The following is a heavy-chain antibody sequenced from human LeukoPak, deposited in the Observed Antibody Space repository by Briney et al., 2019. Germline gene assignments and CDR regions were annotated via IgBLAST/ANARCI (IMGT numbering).Heavy chain of an antibody. D-gene: IGHD2-2*01. CDR2: IKQDGSEK. J-gene: IGHJ6*03. Sequence: PGGSLRLSCAASGFTFSSYWMSWVRQAPGKGLEGVANIKQDGSEKYYVDSVKGRFTISRDNAKNSLYLQMNSLRAEDTAVYYCARDSLGYCSSTSCYLRLYYYYYMDVRGKGTTVTVSS. CDR1: GFTFSSYW. CDR3: ARDSLGYCSSTSCYLRLYYYYYMDV. V-gene: IGHV3-7*01.